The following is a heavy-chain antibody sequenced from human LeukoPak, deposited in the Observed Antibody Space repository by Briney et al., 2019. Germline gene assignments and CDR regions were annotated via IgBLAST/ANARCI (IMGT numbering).Heavy chain of an antibody. D-gene: IGHD3-3*01. CDR3: ARVRNYDFWSDIGY. Sequence: GASVKVSCKASGYTFTGYYMHWVRQAPGQGLEWMGWINPDSGGTNYAQKFQGRVTMTRDTSISTAYMELSRLRSDDTAVYYCARVRNYDFWSDIGYWGQGTLVTVSS. CDR1: GYTFTGYY. CDR2: INPDSGGT. V-gene: IGHV1-2*02. J-gene: IGHJ4*02.